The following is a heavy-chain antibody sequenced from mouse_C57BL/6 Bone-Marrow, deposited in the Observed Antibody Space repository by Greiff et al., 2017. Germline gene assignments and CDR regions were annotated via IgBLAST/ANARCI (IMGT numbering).Heavy chain of an antibody. CDR2: IYPGDGDT. CDR1: GYAFSSSW. J-gene: IGHJ2*01. CDR3: ARCGPPYFDY. D-gene: IGHD1-1*02. Sequence: QVQLKESGPELVKPGASVKISCKASGYAFSSSWMNWVKQRPGKGLEWIGRIYPGDGDTNYNGKFKGKDTLTADKSSSTAYMQLSSLTSEDSAVYFCARCGPPYFDYWGQGTTLTVSS. V-gene: IGHV1-82*01.